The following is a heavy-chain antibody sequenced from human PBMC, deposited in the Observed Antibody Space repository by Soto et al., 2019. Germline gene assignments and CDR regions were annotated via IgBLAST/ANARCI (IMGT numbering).Heavy chain of an antibody. J-gene: IGHJ5*02. CDR1: GFTFSGSA. V-gene: IGHV3-73*02. CDR2: IRSKANSYAT. CDR3: TSGGCLFVPAFRGWFAP. Sequence: EVQLVESGGGLVQPGGSLKLSWAASGFTFSGSAMHWVRQVSGKGLELVGRIRSKANSYATAYAASVKGRFTIARDHSKNTAYLQMNRLKTEDPAVYYCTSGGCLFVPAFRGWFAPWGQGTLVTVSS. D-gene: IGHD2-2*01.